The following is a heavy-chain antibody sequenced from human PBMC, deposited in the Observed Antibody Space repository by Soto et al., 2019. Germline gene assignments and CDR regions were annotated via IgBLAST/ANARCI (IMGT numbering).Heavy chain of an antibody. D-gene: IGHD2-15*01. CDR2: IYYSGST. CDR1: GGSISSYY. J-gene: IGHJ4*02. CDR3: PREGVGYCSGGSCSAIDY. V-gene: IGHV4-59*01. Sequence: QVQLQESGPGLVKPSETLSLTCTVSGGSISSYYWSWIRQPPGKGLAWIGYIYYSGSTNYNPSLKSRVTTSVDTAKNHFSLKLSSVTAADTAVYYCPREGVGYCSGGSCSAIDYWGQGTLVTVSS.